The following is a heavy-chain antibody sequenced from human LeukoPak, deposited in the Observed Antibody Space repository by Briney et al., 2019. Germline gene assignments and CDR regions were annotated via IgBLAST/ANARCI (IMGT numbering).Heavy chain of an antibody. Sequence: PGGSLRLSCAASGFTVSSNYMSWVRQAPGKGLEWVSVIYSGGSTYYADSVKGRFTISGDNSKNTLYLQMNSLRAEDTAVYYCASLGDYYDSSGYYYWGQGTLVTVSS. V-gene: IGHV3-53*01. D-gene: IGHD3-22*01. CDR1: GFTVSSNY. CDR2: IYSGGST. CDR3: ASLGDYYDSSGYYY. J-gene: IGHJ4*02.